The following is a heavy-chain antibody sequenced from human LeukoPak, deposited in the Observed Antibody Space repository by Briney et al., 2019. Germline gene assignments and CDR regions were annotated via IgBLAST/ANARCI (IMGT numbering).Heavy chain of an antibody. CDR3: AQGHMITFGGVIAF. Sequence: GGSLRLSCAASGFTFSSYWMHWVRQAPGKGLVWVSLINSDGSSTSYADSVKGRFTISRDNAKNTLYLQMNSLRAEDTAVYYCAQGHMITFGGVIAFWGQGTLVTVSS. CDR2: INSDGSST. D-gene: IGHD3-16*02. V-gene: IGHV3-74*01. J-gene: IGHJ4*02. CDR1: GFTFSSYW.